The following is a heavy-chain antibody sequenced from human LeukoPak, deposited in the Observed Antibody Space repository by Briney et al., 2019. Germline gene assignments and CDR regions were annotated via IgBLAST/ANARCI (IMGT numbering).Heavy chain of an antibody. CDR3: AIGFEYYYMDV. CDR1: GYPISSGYY. Sequence: PSETLSLTCAVSGYPISSGYYWGWIRQPPGKGLEWIGSIYHSGSTYYNPPLKSRVTISVDASKNQFSLKLSSVTAADTAVYYCAIGFEYYYMDVWGKGTTVTVSS. D-gene: IGHD3-9*01. CDR2: IYHSGST. V-gene: IGHV4-38-2*01. J-gene: IGHJ6*03.